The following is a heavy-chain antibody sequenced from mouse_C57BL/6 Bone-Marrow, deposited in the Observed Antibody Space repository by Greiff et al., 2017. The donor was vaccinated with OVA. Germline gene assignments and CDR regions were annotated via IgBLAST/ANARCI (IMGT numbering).Heavy chain of an antibody. D-gene: IGHD1-1*01. Sequence: VQGVESGPGLVAPSQSLSITCTVSGFSLTSYAISWVRQPPGKGLEWLGVIWTGGGTNYNSAPKSRLGISKDNSKSQVFLKMNSLQTEDTARYYCARRPHVGAMGYWGQGTSVTVSS. CDR2: IWTGGGT. J-gene: IGHJ4*01. CDR3: ARRPHVGAMGY. CDR1: GFSLTSYA. V-gene: IGHV2-9-1*01.